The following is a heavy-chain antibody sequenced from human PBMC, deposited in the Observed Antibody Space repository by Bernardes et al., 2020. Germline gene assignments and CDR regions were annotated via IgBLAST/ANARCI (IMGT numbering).Heavy chain of an antibody. V-gene: IGHV5-51*01. Sequence: GESLKISCTGSGYIFTNYWIGWVRQMPGKGLDLLGIIYPGDSDTRYSPSFQGQVTISIDKSINTAYLQWSSLKASDTAMYYCAKQGGLRFPFDYWGQGTLLTVSS. J-gene: IGHJ4*02. CDR1: GYIFTNYW. D-gene: IGHD4-17*01. CDR2: IYPGDSDT. CDR3: AKQGGLRFPFDY.